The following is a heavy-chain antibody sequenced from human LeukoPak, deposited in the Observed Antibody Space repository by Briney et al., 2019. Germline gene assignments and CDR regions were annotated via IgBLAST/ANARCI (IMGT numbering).Heavy chain of an antibody. CDR1: GFTFSSYS. CDR3: ARNYDFWSGPPGGY. CDR2: ISSSSSTI. D-gene: IGHD3-3*01. Sequence: PGGSLKLSCAASGFTFSSYSMNWVRQAPGKGLEWVSYISSSSSTIYYADSVKGRFTISRDNAKNSLYLQMNSLRAEDTAIYYCARNYDFWSGPPGGYWGQGTLVTVSS. J-gene: IGHJ4*02. V-gene: IGHV3-48*01.